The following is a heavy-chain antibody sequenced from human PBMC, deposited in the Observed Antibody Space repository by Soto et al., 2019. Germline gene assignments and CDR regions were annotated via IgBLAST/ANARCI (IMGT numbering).Heavy chain of an antibody. CDR3: ARRITGTTTLYFDY. CDR2: IYHSGST. V-gene: IGHV4-30-2*01. CDR1: GGSISSGGYS. J-gene: IGHJ4*02. D-gene: IGHD1-7*01. Sequence: LPLTCAVSGGSISSGGYSWSWIRQPPGKGLEWIGYIYHSGSTYYNPSLKSRVTISVDRSKNQFSLKLSSVTAADTAVYYCARRITGTTTLYFDYWGQGTLVTVSS.